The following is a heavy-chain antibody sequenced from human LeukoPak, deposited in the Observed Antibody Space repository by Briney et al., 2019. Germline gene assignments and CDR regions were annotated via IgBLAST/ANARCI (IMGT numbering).Heavy chain of an antibody. Sequence: GGSLRLSCAASGFTFSSFAMSWVRQAPGKGLVWVSRINSDGSSTSYADSAKGRFTTSRDNAKNTLYLQMNSLRAEDTAVYYCARGLSGYSSSLGYWGQGTLVTVSS. J-gene: IGHJ4*02. D-gene: IGHD6-6*01. CDR2: INSDGSST. CDR1: GFTFSSFA. CDR3: ARGLSGYSSSLGY. V-gene: IGHV3-74*01.